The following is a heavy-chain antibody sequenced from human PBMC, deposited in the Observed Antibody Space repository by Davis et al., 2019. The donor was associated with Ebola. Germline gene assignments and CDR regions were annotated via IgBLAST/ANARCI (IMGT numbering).Heavy chain of an antibody. CDR1: GFTFDDYA. CDR2: ISWNSGSI. V-gene: IGHV3-9*01. CDR3: AKDAYSSSWHSDY. Sequence: SLKISCAASGFTFDDYAMHWVRQAPGKGLEWVSGISWNSGSIGYADSVKGRFTISRDNAKNSLYLQMNSLRAEDTALYYCAKDAYSSSWHSDYWGQGTLVTVSS. J-gene: IGHJ4*02. D-gene: IGHD6-13*01.